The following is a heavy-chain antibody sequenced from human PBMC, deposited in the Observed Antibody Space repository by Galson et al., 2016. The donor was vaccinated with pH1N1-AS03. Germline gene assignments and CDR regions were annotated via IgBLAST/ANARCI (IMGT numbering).Heavy chain of an antibody. CDR2: IYPLDPDI. J-gene: IGHJ4*02. Sequence: QSGAEVKKPGQSLKISCKGSRDSFTNHWIAWVRQMTGKGLEWMAIIYPLDPDIRYSPSFQGQVTISADMSISTAYLEWSSLKASDTAIYYCARHMGNSWHDGLDFWGPGTLVTVSS. V-gene: IGHV5-51*01. D-gene: IGHD2-8*01. CDR3: ARHMGNSWHDGLDF. CDR1: RDSFTNHW.